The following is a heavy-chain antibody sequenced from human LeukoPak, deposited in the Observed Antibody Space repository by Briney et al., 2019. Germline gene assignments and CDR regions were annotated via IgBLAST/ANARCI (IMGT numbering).Heavy chain of an antibody. D-gene: IGHD1-26*01. CDR1: GFTFSSYA. Sequence: GGSLRLSCAGSGFTFSSYAMSWVRQAPGKGLEWVSAISGSGGSTYYADSVKGRFTISRDNSKNTLYLQMNSLRAEDTAVYYCAKDGSGSYYVEYFQHWGQGTLVTVSS. V-gene: IGHV3-23*01. CDR3: AKDGSGSYYVEYFQH. CDR2: ISGSGGST. J-gene: IGHJ1*01.